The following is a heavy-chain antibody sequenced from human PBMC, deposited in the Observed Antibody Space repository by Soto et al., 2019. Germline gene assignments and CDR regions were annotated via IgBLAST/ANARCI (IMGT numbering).Heavy chain of an antibody. CDR1: GCSITGGSISSTTYY. J-gene: IGHJ3*02. D-gene: IGHD2-21*02. V-gene: IGHV4-39*07. CDR3: ARACGGDCFKDDAFDI. CDR2: FFIGGNT. Sequence: SETLSLTCTVSGCSITGGSISSTTYYWGWMRQPPGKGLEWIASFFIGGNTYYNPSLKSRVTTSVDTSKNQFSLKLSSVTAADTAVYYCARACGGDCFKDDAFDIWGQGTMVTVSS.